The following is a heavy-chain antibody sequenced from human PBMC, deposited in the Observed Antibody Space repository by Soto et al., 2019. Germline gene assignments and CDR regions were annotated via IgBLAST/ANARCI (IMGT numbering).Heavy chain of an antibody. J-gene: IGHJ4*02. CDR3: ARENYFDY. CDR1: GFTFNRYS. CDR2: ITSGSSTI. V-gene: IGHV3-48*04. Sequence: PGGSLRLSCAASGFTFNRYSMNWARQAPGKGLEWVSYITSGSSTIYYADSVKGRFTISRDNAKNSLYLQMNSLRAEDTAVYYCARENYFDYWGQGTLVTVSS.